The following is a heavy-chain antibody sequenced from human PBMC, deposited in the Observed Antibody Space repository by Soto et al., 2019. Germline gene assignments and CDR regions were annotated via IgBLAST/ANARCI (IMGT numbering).Heavy chain of an antibody. CDR3: AKDAEIVVVPAAIGWFDP. CDR1: GFTFSSYG. J-gene: IGHJ5*02. Sequence: QVQLVESGGGVVQPGRSLRLSCAASGFTFSSYGMHWVRQAPGKGLEWVAVISYDGSNKYYADSVKGRFTISRDNSKNTLYLQMNSLRAEDTAVYYCAKDAEIVVVPAAIGWFDPWGQGTLVTVSS. V-gene: IGHV3-30*18. CDR2: ISYDGSNK. D-gene: IGHD2-2*01.